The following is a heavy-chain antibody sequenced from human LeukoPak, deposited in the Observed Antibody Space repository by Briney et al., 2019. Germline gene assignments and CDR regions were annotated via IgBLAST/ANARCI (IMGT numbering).Heavy chain of an antibody. J-gene: IGHJ4*02. CDR2: IYYSGST. D-gene: IGHD2-15*01. Sequence: PSEILSLTCTVSGGSISGSIYYWGWIRQPPGKGLEWIGNIYYSGSTYYNPSLKSRVSISIDTSKNQFSLKLSSVTAADTAVYYCATGGGHCSGGSCYMVDYWGQGTLVTVSS. CDR1: GGSISGSIYY. V-gene: IGHV4-39*07. CDR3: ATGGGHCSGGSCYMVDY.